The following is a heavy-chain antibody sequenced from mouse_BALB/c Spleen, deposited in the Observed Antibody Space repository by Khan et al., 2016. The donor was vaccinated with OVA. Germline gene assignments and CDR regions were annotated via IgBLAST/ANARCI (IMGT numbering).Heavy chain of an antibody. V-gene: IGHV3-8*02. D-gene: IGHD3-3*01. Sequence: VQLQESGPSLVKPSQTLSLTCSVSGYSITSGYWSWIRKFPGNKLEYMGYMIYTGYTDYNPPLICRLAITRHTSKTQSSLQLNSVPTNDTATYFCERSTCRDAFAYWGQGTLVTVSA. CDR2: MIYTGYT. CDR1: GYSITSGY. J-gene: IGHJ3*01. CDR3: ERSTCRDAFAY.